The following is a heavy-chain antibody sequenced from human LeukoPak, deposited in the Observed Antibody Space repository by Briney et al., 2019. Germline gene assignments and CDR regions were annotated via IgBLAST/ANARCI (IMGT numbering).Heavy chain of an antibody. V-gene: IGHV4-30-4*08. CDR3: ARLGHCSGDKCYPDY. CDR2: IYYSGST. D-gene: IGHD2-15*01. Sequence: SQTLSLTCTVSGGSISSGDYYWSWIRQPPGKGLGWIGYIYYSGSTYYNPSLKSRVTISVDTSKNQFSLKLSSVTAADTAVFYCARLGHCSGDKCYPDYWGQGTLVTVSS. J-gene: IGHJ4*02. CDR1: GGSISSGDYY.